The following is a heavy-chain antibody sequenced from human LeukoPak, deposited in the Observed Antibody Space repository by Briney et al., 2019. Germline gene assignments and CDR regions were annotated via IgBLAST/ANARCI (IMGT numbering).Heavy chain of an antibody. CDR3: AREKDIVVVPAALLGGPRVDY. CDR1: GGSISSGDYY. Sequence: PSQTLSLTCTVSGGSISSGDYYWSWIRQPRGKGLEWIGYIYYSGSTYYNPSLKSRVTISVDTSKNQFSLKLSSVTAADRAVYYCAREKDIVVVPAALLGGPRVDYWGQGTLVTVPS. D-gene: IGHD2-2*01. CDR2: IYYSGST. V-gene: IGHV4-30-4*08. J-gene: IGHJ4*02.